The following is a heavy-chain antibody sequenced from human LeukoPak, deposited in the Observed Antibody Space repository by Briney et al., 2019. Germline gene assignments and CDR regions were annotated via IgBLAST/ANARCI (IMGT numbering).Heavy chain of an antibody. V-gene: IGHV4-59*12. CDR2: IYYSGST. J-gene: IGHJ4*02. CDR3: ARGGLRFSDSFDY. CDR1: GGSISSYY. D-gene: IGHD4-17*01. Sequence: SETLSLTCTVSGGSISSYYWSWIRQPPGKGLEWIGYIYYSGSTNYNPSLKSRVTMSVDTSKNQFSLKLSSVTAADTAVYYCARGGLRFSDSFDYWGQGTLVTVSS.